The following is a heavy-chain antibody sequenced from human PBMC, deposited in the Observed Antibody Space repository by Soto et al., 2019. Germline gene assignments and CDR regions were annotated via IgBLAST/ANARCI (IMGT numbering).Heavy chain of an antibody. CDR1: GFTFSSYA. CDR3: AREGFGELSPSFDY. J-gene: IGHJ4*02. V-gene: IGHV3-30-3*01. D-gene: IGHD3-10*01. CDR2: ISYDGSNK. Sequence: GGSLRLSCAASGFTFSSYAMHWVRQAPGKGLEWVAVISYDGSNKYYADSVKGRFTISRDNSKNTLYLQMNSLRAEDTAVYYCAREGFGELSPSFDYWGQGTLVT.